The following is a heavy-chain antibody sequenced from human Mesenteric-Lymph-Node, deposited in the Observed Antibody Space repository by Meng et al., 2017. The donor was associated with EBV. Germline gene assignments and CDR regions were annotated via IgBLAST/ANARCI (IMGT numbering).Heavy chain of an antibody. CDR2: ISQSGDT. CDR1: GGSFSGYH. CDR3: ARGAIFGIVITYFDY. D-gene: IGHD3-3*02. J-gene: IGHJ4*02. Sequence: QGQQKQGAEGLLEPSGTLSLTCEASGGSFSGYHWGWIRQPPGKGLEYIGEISQSGDTTYNPSLKSRVTISVDRSRNQFSLKMASVTAADTAVYYCARGAIFGIVITYFDYWSQGTLVTVSS. V-gene: IGHV4-34*01.